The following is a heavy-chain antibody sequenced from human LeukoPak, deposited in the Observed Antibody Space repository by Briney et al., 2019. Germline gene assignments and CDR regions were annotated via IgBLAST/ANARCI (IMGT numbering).Heavy chain of an antibody. J-gene: IGHJ3*02. CDR3: ARSQFFLGAFDI. CDR1: GYTFTTYY. D-gene: IGHD2/OR15-2a*01. V-gene: IGHV1-46*01. Sequence: ASVKVSFKASGYTFTTYYIHWVRQAPGQGLEWMGIINPSGGSTTYAQKFQGRVTMTRDTSTNTVYMELSSLRSEDTAVYYCARSQFFLGAFDIWGQGTMVTVSS. CDR2: INPSGGST.